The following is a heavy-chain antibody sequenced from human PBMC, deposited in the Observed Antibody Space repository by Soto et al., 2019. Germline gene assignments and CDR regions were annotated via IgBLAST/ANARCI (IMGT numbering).Heavy chain of an antibody. Sequence: SETLSLTCTVSGGSISGYYWSWIRQSPEKGLEYIGYISYSGSTNYNPSLKSRVTTSLDTSKNQFSLKLSSVTAADTAIYYCAILNFDILTGYYVFDLWGQGTMVTVSS. CDR3: AILNFDILTGYYVFDL. CDR1: GGSISGYY. J-gene: IGHJ3*01. V-gene: IGHV4-59*08. CDR2: ISYSGST. D-gene: IGHD3-9*01.